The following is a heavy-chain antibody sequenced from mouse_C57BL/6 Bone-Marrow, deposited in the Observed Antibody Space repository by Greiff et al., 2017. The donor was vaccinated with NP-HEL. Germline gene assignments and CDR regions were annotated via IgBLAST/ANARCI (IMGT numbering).Heavy chain of an antibody. CDR2: IYPGGGYT. CDR3: ARYYYGSSPYFDY. V-gene: IGHV1-63*01. J-gene: IGHJ2*01. Sequence: VQLVESGAELVRPGTSVKMSCKASGYTFTNYWIGWAKQRPGHGLEWIGDIYPGGGYTNYNEKFKGKATLTADKSSSTAYMQFSILTSEDSAIYYCARYYYGSSPYFDYWGQGTTLTVSS. CDR1: GYTFTNYW. D-gene: IGHD1-1*01.